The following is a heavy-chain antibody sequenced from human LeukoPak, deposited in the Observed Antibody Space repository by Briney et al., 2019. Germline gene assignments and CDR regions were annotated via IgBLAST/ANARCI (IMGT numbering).Heavy chain of an antibody. CDR1: GGSISSSNW. CDR2: IYHRGST. V-gene: IGHV4-4*02. D-gene: IGHD5-18*01. Sequence: SGTLSLTCAVSGGSISSSNWWSWVRQPPGKGLEWIGEIYHRGSTNYNPALKSRVSMSVDTSKNQFSLKLTSVTVADTAVYYCASSVDRALVGVYWGQGTLVTVSS. CDR3: ASSVDRALVGVY. J-gene: IGHJ4*02.